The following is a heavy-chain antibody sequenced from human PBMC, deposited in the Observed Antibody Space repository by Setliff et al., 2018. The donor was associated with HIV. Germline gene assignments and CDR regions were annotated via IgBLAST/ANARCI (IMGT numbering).Heavy chain of an antibody. Sequence: SETLSLTCTVSGGSISSHYWSWIRQPPGKGLEWIGSIYYSGSTNYNPSLKSRVTISVDTSKNQFSLKLSSVTAADTAMYYCAREYGDLFYFDYWGQGTLVTVSS. V-gene: IGHV4-59*11. CDR1: GGSISSHY. J-gene: IGHJ4*02. CDR3: AREYGDLFYFDY. D-gene: IGHD4-17*01. CDR2: IYYSGST.